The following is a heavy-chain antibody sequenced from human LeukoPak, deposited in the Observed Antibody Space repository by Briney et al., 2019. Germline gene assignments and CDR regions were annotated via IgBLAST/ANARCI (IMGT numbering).Heavy chain of an antibody. Sequence: GGSLRLSCAASGFTFSSYWMHWVRHAPGKGLVWVSRISTDGSSTNYADSVKGRFTISRDNAKNTLYLQMNSLRAEDTAVYYCVPLTSGWSKGFFDYWGQGTLVTVSS. J-gene: IGHJ4*02. V-gene: IGHV3-74*01. CDR2: ISTDGSST. CDR3: VPLTSGWSKGFFDY. D-gene: IGHD6-19*01. CDR1: GFTFSSYW.